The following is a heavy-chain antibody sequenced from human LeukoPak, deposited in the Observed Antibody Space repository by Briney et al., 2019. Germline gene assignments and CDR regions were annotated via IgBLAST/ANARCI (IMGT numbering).Heavy chain of an antibody. CDR1: GGSISSYY. CDR2: IYTSGSS. J-gene: IGHJ3*02. D-gene: IGHD3-3*01. CDR3: AGRAYYDFWSGPHPNAFDI. Sequence: SETLSLTCTVSGGSISSYYWSWIRQPAGKGLEWIGRIYTSGSSNYNPSLKSRVTMSVDTPKTQFSLKLSSVTAADTAVYYCAGRAYYDFWSGPHPNAFDIWAKGQWSPSLQ. V-gene: IGHV4-4*07.